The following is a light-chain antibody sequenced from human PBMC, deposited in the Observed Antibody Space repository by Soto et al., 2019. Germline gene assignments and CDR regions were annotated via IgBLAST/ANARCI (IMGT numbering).Light chain of an antibody. Sequence: QSVLTQPPSVSAAPGQKVTISCSGSGSNIGKNDVSWYLQLPGAAPKLLIYDTNKRPSGIPDRFSGSKSGTSATLRITGLPSAEEDDYFCGTWDTRLSVVVFGGGTKLTVL. CDR1: GSNIGKND. V-gene: IGLV1-51*01. CDR3: GTWDTRLSVVV. CDR2: DTN. J-gene: IGLJ2*01.